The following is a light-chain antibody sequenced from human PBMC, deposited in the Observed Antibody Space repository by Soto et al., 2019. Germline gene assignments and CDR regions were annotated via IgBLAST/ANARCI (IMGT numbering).Light chain of an antibody. V-gene: IGKV3-15*01. Sequence: EIVMTQSPATLSVSPGERATLSCRASQSVSSNLAWYQQKPGQAPRLLIYGASTRATGIPARFSGSGSGTELTLTISSLQSEDFAVYYCQQYNNRRTFGQGTKVEIK. CDR2: GAS. CDR3: QQYNNRRT. CDR1: QSVSSN. J-gene: IGKJ1*01.